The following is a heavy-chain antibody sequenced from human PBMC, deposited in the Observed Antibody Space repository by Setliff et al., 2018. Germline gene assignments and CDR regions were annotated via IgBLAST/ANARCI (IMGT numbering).Heavy chain of an antibody. CDR3: ARDALYDSNDRNSYYGNWLDP. CDR2: IIPIYGST. V-gene: IGHV1-69*13. Sequence: SVKVSCKASGGSFSNYAIIWVRQAPGQGPEWMGGIIPIYGSTNNAEKFQGGVTFSADESMSTVYMELSSLTSADTALYYCARDALYDSNDRNSYYGNWLDPWGQGTLGTVSS. CDR1: GGSFSNYA. D-gene: IGHD3-22*01. J-gene: IGHJ5*02.